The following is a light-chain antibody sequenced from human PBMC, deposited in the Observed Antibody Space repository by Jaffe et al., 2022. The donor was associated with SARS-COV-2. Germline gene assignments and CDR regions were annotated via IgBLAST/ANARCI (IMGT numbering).Light chain of an antibody. J-gene: IGLJ1*01. CDR3: SSYAGSYSLYV. V-gene: IGLV2-23*01. CDR2: EAT. CDR1: SGDVGAYDL. Sequence: QSALTQPASVSGSPGQSITISCTGTSGDVGAYDLVSWYQHHPGQAPKLMIYEATKRPSGVSDRFSGSKSGNTASLTISRLQAEDEAYYFCSSYAGSYSLYVFGTETEVTVL.